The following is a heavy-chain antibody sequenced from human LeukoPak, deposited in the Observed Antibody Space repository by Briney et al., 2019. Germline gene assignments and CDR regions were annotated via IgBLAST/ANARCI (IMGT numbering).Heavy chain of an antibody. Sequence: GGSLRLSCAASGFTVSNNYMSWVRQAPGKRLEWVSVIYSGGSTYYADSVKGRFTISRDNSKNTLYLQMNSLRAEDTAVYYCAKLRIVATELWFDPWGQGTLVTVSS. CDR3: AKLRIVATELWFDP. J-gene: IGHJ5*02. V-gene: IGHV3-66*01. D-gene: IGHD5-12*01. CDR2: IYSGGST. CDR1: GFTVSNNY.